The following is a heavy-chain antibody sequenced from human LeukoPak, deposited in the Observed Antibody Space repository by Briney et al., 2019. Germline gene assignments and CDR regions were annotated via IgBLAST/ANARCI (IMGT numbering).Heavy chain of an antibody. CDR1: GFTFSSYA. V-gene: IGHV3-23*01. D-gene: IGHD2-2*01. Sequence: GGSLRLSCAASGFTFSSYAMSWVRQAPGKGLEWVSAISGSGGSTYYADSVKGRFTISRDNSKNTLYLQMNSLRAEDTAVYYCAKSLQAIVVVPAALRIYFDYWGQRTLVTVSS. CDR2: ISGSGGST. CDR3: AKSLQAIVVVPAALRIYFDY. J-gene: IGHJ4*02.